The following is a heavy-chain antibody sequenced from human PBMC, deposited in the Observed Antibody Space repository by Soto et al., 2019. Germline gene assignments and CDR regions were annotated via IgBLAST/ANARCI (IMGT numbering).Heavy chain of an antibody. CDR2: INSKTDGGTT. J-gene: IGHJ4*02. Sequence: LPWASSAFQFSKPVISLIRPPPGKGLEWVGRINSKTDGGTTDYAAPVKGRFTISRDDSKNTLYLQMNSLKTEDTAVYYRTNPPNWMLVVWGQGT. D-gene: IGHD1-1*01. CDR1: AFQFSKPV. CDR3: TNPPNWMLVV. V-gene: IGHV3-15*01.